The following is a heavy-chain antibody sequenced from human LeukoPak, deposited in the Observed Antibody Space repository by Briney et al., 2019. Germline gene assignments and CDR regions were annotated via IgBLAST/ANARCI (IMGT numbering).Heavy chain of an antibody. Sequence: GGSLRLSCAASGFNFSNYWMHWVRQAPGKGLVWVSRINSDGSSTSYADSVKGRFTISRDNAKNTLYLQMNSLRAEDTAVYYCARVSSGSYFGYYYYYMDVWGKGTTVTVSS. CDR2: INSDGSST. CDR1: GFNFSNYW. D-gene: IGHD1-26*01. CDR3: ARVSSGSYFGYYYYYMDV. V-gene: IGHV3-74*01. J-gene: IGHJ6*03.